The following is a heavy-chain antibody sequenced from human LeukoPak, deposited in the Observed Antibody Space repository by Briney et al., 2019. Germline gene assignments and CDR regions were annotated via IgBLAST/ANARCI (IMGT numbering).Heavy chain of an antibody. Sequence: GGSLRLSCTASGFTFGDYAMSWFRQAPGKGLEWVGFIRSKAYGGTTEYAASVKGRFTISRDASKSIAYLQMNSLKTEDTAVYYCTRTYYGSGFGAFDIWGQGTMVTVSS. D-gene: IGHD3-10*01. CDR3: TRTYYGSGFGAFDI. CDR1: GFTFGDYA. CDR2: IRSKAYGGTT. V-gene: IGHV3-49*03. J-gene: IGHJ3*02.